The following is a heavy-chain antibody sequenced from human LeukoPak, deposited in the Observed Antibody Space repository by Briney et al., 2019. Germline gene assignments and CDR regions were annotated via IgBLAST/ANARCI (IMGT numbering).Heavy chain of an antibody. CDR3: ARDRHVTTVTTFFGS. J-gene: IGHJ4*02. D-gene: IGHD4-17*01. CDR2: ISYDGSNK. CDR1: WFTFSSYA. Sequence: GGALRLSCAASWFTFSSYALHWGRQAPGQGLEGGAVISYDGSNKYYADSVKGRFTISRDNSKNTLYLQMNSLRAEDTAVYYCARDRHVTTVTTFFGSWGQGTLVTVSS. V-gene: IGHV3-30-3*01.